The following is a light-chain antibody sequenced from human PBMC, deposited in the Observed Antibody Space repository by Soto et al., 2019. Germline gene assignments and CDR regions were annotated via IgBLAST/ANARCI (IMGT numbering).Light chain of an antibody. Sequence: IQLTQSPTSLSASVGDSVTFTCRASQSISNFLNWYQHKPGKAPKLVIYAASSLLSGVPSRFSGSGSGTDFTLTITTLPEDFATYYCQQSYRSPYTFAQGTNLEIK. CDR3: QQSYRSPYT. V-gene: IGKV1-39*01. J-gene: IGKJ2*01. CDR2: AAS. CDR1: QSISNF.